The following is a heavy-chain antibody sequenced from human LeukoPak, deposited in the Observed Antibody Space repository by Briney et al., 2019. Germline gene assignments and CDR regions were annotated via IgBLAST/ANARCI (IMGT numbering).Heavy chain of an antibody. CDR3: ARDRWELRGEFVY. Sequence: SVKGRFTISRDNAKNSLYLQMNRLSAEDTAVYYCARDRWELRGEFVYWGQGTLVTVSS. J-gene: IGHJ4*02. V-gene: IGHV3-21*01. D-gene: IGHD1-26*01.